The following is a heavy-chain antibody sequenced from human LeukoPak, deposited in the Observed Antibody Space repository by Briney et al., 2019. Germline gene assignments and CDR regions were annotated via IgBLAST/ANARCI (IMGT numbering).Heavy chain of an antibody. Sequence: PGGSLRLSCAASGFTFSSYGMHWVRQAPGKGLEWVAVISYDGSNEYYADSVKGRFTISRDNSKNTLYLQMNSLRAEDTAVYYCAKDAHYYDSSGQFDYWGQGTLVTVSS. D-gene: IGHD3-22*01. CDR2: ISYDGSNE. V-gene: IGHV3-30*18. CDR3: AKDAHYYDSSGQFDY. CDR1: GFTFSSYG. J-gene: IGHJ4*02.